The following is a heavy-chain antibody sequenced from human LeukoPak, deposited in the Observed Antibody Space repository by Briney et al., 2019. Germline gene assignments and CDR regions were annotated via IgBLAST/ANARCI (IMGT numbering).Heavy chain of an antibody. Sequence: GASVKVSCKASVYTFTIYSMNWVPQAPGQGLEWMGWINTYTGNPTYAQGFTGRFVFSLDTSVSTAYLQISSLKAEDTAVYYCAREGNWFDPWGQGTLVTVSS. J-gene: IGHJ5*02. CDR1: VYTFTIYS. CDR3: AREGNWFDP. CDR2: INTYTGNP. V-gene: IGHV7-4-1*02.